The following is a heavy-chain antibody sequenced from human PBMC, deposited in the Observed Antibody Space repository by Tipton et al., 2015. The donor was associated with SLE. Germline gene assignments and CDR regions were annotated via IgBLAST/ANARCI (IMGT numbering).Heavy chain of an antibody. J-gene: IGHJ5*02. CDR3: ARRRAATGLFSERGWFDP. CDR2: MYHSGSV. D-gene: IGHD6-25*01. V-gene: IGHV4-38-2*02. Sequence: GLVKPSETLSLTCSVSGYSIRSGFFWGWIRQPPGKGLEWIGSMYHSGSVYYSPSLKSRVTISVDTSKNQFSLKLSSVTAADTAVYYCARRRAATGLFSERGWFDPWGQGALVTVSS. CDR1: GYSIRSGFF.